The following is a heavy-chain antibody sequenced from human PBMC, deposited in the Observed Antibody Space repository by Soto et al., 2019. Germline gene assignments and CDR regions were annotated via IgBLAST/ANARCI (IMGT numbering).Heavy chain of an antibody. D-gene: IGHD2-15*01. J-gene: IGHJ6*03. CDR2: INAGNGNT. CDR1: GYTFTSYA. V-gene: IGHV1-3*01. Sequence: ASVKVSCKASGYTFTSYAMHWVRQAPGQRLEWMGWINAGNGNTKYSQKFQGRVTITRDTSASTAYMELSSLRSEDTAVYYCARMVAATSGYYYYYMDVWGKGTTVTVSS. CDR3: ARMVAATSGYYYYYMDV.